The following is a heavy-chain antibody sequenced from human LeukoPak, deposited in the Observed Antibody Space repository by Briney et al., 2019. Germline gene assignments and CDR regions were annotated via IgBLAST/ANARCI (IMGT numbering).Heavy chain of an antibody. CDR1: GGTFSSYA. CDR3: ARSIEMATMGSPLIDY. Sequence: GASVKVSCKASGGTFSSYAISLVRQAPGQGLEWMGRIIPIFGTANYAQKFQGRVTITTDESTSTAYMELSSLRSEDTAVYYCARSIEMATMGSPLIDYWGHGTLVTVSS. CDR2: IIPIFGTA. D-gene: IGHD5-24*01. J-gene: IGHJ4*01. V-gene: IGHV1-69*05.